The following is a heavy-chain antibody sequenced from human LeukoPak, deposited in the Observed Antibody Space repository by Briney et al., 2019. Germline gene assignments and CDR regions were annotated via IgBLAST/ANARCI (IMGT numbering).Heavy chain of an antibody. Sequence: GGSLRLSCAASGFTFSSYWMSWVRQAPGKGLEWVANIKQDGSEKYYVDPVKGRFTIPRDNAKNSLYLQMNSLRAEDTAVYYCARGHGTRGFDYWGQGTLVTVSS. CDR2: IKQDGSEK. D-gene: IGHD6-13*01. V-gene: IGHV3-7*04. J-gene: IGHJ4*02. CDR3: ARGHGTRGFDY. CDR1: GFTFSSYW.